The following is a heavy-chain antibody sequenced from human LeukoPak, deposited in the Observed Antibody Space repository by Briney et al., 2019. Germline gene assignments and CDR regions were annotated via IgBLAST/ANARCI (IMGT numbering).Heavy chain of an antibody. CDR2: ISYDGSNK. Sequence: GGSLRLSCAASGFTLSSYGMHWVRQAPGKGLEWVAVISYDGSNKYYADSVKGRFTISRDNSKNTLYLQMNSLRAEDTAVYYCAKDRSSGWYSYFDYWGQGTLVTVSS. J-gene: IGHJ4*02. V-gene: IGHV3-30*18. CDR1: GFTLSSYG. D-gene: IGHD6-19*01. CDR3: AKDRSSGWYSYFDY.